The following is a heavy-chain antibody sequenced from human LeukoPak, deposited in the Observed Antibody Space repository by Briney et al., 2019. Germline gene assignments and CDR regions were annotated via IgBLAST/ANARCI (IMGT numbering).Heavy chain of an antibody. CDR3: ARDKRLRLGGLSWLPDY. D-gene: IGHD3-16*02. J-gene: IGHJ4*02. V-gene: IGHV3-30-3*01. CDR1: GFTFSSYA. Sequence: GGSLRLSCAASGFTFSSYAMHWVRQAPGKGLEWVAVISYDGSNKYYADSVKGRFTISRDNSKNTLYLQMNSLRAEDTAVYYCARDKRLRLGGLSWLPDYWGQGTLVTVSS. CDR2: ISYDGSNK.